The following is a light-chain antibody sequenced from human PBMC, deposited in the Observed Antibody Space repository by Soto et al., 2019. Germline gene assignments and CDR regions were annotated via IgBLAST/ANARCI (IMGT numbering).Light chain of an antibody. J-gene: IGLJ1*01. Sequence: QSALTQPASVSGSPGQSITISCTGTSCDVGGYNYVSWYQQHPGKAPKLMIYDVTDRPSGVSSRFSGSKSGNTASLTISGLQAEDEADYYCSSYTGSSTLNVFGTGTQLTVL. CDR2: DVT. V-gene: IGLV2-14*01. CDR3: SSYTGSSTLNV. CDR1: SCDVGGYNY.